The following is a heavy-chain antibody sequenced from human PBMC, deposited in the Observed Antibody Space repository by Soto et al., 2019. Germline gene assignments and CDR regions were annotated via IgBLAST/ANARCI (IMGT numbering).Heavy chain of an antibody. V-gene: IGHV3-21*01. J-gene: IGHJ4*02. CDR3: ARDLRVRGVFDY. Sequence: PGGSLRLSCAASGFTFSSYSMNWVRQAPGKGLEWVSSISSSSSYIYYADSVKGRFTISRDNAKNSLYLQMNSLRAEDTAVYYCARDLRVRGVFDYWGQGTLVTVSS. CDR2: ISSSSSYI. CDR1: GFTFSSYS. D-gene: IGHD3-10*01.